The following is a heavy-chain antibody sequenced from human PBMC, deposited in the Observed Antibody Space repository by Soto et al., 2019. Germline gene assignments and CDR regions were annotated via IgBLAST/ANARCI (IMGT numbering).Heavy chain of an antibody. CDR3: ATCGYYYDGSGYSPTRLDAFDI. J-gene: IGHJ3*02. Sequence: GASVKVSCKVSGYTLTELSMHWVRQAPGKGLEWMGGFDPEDGETIYAQKFQGRVTMTEDTSTDTAYMELSSLRSEDTAVYYCATCGYYYDGSGYSPTRLDAFDIWGQGTMVTVSS. CDR1: GYTLTELS. CDR2: FDPEDGET. D-gene: IGHD3-22*01. V-gene: IGHV1-24*01.